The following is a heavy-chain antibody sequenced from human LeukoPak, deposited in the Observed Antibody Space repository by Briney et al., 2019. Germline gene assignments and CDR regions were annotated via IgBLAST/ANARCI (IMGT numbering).Heavy chain of an antibody. V-gene: IGHV3-23*01. J-gene: IGHJ4*02. CDR2: INDSGGTT. CDR3: AKRYYYDSGSPFDY. D-gene: IGHD3-10*01. Sequence: GGSLRLSCAASGFTFCSYAMSWVRQAPGKGLEWVSAINDSGGTTYYADSVKGRFTISRDNSKNTLYLQMNSLRAEDTAVYYCAKRYYYDSGSPFDYWGLGTLVTVSS. CDR1: GFTFCSYA.